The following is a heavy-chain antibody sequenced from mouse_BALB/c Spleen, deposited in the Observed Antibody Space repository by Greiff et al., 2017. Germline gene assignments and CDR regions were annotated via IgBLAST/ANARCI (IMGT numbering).Heavy chain of an antibody. D-gene: IGHD4-1*01. CDR1: GFTFSSFG. Sequence: EVQRVESGGGLVQPGGSRKLSCAASGFTFSSFGMHWVRQAPEKGLEWVAYISSGSSTIYYADTVKGRFTISRDNPKNTLFLQMTSLRSEDTAMYYCATGIYYFDYWGQGTTLTVSS. J-gene: IGHJ2*01. V-gene: IGHV5-17*02. CDR2: ISSGSSTI. CDR3: ATGIYYFDY.